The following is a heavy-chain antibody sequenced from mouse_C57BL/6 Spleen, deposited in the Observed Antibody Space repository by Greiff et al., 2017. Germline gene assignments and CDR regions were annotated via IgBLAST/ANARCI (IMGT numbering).Heavy chain of an antibody. J-gene: IGHJ4*01. CDR1: GYTFTSYW. CDR3: ARPLEGAMDY. V-gene: IGHV1-61*01. CDR2: IYPSDSET. Sequence: QVQLQQPGAELVRPGSSVKLSCKASGYTFTSYWMDWVKQRPGQGLEWIGNIYPSDSETHYNQKFKDKATLTVDKSSSTAYMQLSSLTSEDSAVYYCARPLEGAMDYWGQGTSVTVSS.